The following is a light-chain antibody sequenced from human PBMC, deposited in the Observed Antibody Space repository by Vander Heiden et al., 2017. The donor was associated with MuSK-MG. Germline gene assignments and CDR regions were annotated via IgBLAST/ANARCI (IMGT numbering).Light chain of an antibody. CDR1: SSDVGAYNY. V-gene: IGLV2-8*01. J-gene: IGLJ1*01. CDR3: SSFAGSNNV. CDR2: EVS. Sequence: QSALTQPPSASGSPGQSVTISCTGTSSDVGAYNYVSWYQKHPGKATKLMIYEVSKRPSGVPDRFSGSKSGNTASLTVSGLQAEDEADYFCSSFAGSNNVFGTGTKVTVL.